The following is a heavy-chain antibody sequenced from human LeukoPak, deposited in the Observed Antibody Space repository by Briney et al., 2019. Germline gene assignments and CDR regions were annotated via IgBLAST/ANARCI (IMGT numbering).Heavy chain of an antibody. CDR3: AKDGRGSLRMDY. CDR2: ISGSGGST. V-gene: IGHV3-23*01. D-gene: IGHD2-15*01. J-gene: IGHJ4*02. CDR1: GGSFSGYY. Sequence: PSETLSLTCAVYGGSFSGYYWSWIRQPPGKGLEWVSAISGSGGSTYYADSVKGRFTISRDNSKNTLYLQMNSLRAEDTAVYYCAKDGRGSLRMDYWGQGTLVTVSS.